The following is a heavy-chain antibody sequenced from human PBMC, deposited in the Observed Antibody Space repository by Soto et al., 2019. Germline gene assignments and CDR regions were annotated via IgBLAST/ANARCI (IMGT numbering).Heavy chain of an antibody. CDR3: TRHSELAQDIDY. D-gene: IGHD1-26*01. CDR1: GYSFTSFW. Sequence: TGESLKISCMTSGYSFTSFWIGWVRQMPGKGLEWMGNIYPGDSETRYSPSFQGHVTISADKSISTAYLQWSSLKASDTAMYYCTRHSELAQDIDYWGQGALVTVSS. V-gene: IGHV5-51*01. CDR2: IYPGDSET. J-gene: IGHJ4*02.